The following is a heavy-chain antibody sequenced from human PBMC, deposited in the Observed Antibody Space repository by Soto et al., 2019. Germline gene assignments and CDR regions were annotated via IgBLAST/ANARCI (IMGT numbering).Heavy chain of an antibody. Sequence: EVQLLESGGGVVQPGGSLRLSCAASGFTFSAHWFHWVRQVPGKGLLWVARIITGSYTNYADFVEGRFTVSRDNARDTVYLQMNNLRDEDTAKYSCVRGTRDWYGIDYWGQGTLVTVSS. D-gene: IGHD3-9*01. J-gene: IGHJ4*02. CDR1: GFTFSAHW. CDR2: IITGSYT. V-gene: IGHV3-74*01. CDR3: VRGTRDWYGIDY.